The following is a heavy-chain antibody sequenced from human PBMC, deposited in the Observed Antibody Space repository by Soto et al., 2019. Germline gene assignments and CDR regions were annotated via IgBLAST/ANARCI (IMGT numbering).Heavy chain of an antibody. CDR2: SNHSGST. V-gene: IGHV4-34*01. Sequence: SETLSLTCAVHGGSFSGYYWSWIRQPPGKGLEWIGESNHSGSTNYNPSLKSRVTISIDTSKKQFSLKLSSVTAADTAVYYCARVRRRQQAPYFDYWGQGTLVTVSS. J-gene: IGHJ4*02. CDR1: GGSFSGYY. D-gene: IGHD6-13*01. CDR3: ARVRRRQQAPYFDY.